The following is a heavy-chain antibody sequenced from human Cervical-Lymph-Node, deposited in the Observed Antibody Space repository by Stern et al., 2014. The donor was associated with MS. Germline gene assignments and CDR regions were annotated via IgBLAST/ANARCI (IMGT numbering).Heavy chain of an antibody. V-gene: IGHV3-30*18. CDR2: ISYDGSNK. Sequence: VQLVESGGGVVQPGRSLRLSCAASGFTFSVYGMHWVRQAPGPGLEWVALISYDGSNKSYADSVKGRFTISRDNSKDTLYLQMNSLRSEDTAVYYCTKRESDFWSGGFDPWGQGTLVTVSS. CDR1: GFTFSVYG. CDR3: TKRESDFWSGGFDP. D-gene: IGHD3-3*01. J-gene: IGHJ5*02.